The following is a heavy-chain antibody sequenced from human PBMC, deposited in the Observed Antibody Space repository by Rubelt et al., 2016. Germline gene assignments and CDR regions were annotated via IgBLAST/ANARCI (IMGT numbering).Heavy chain of an antibody. J-gene: IGHJ6*02. CDR2: ITGDGSST. Sequence: EVQLVESGGGLVKPGGSLRLSCAASGFTFSDAWMTWVRQAPGEGLLWVSRITGDGSSTSYADSVKGRFTISSDNAKNTLYLQMNSLRAEDTAVYYCTSVIYYSNYVWGQGTTVTVSS. CDR1: GFTFSDAW. CDR3: TSVIYYSNYV. V-gene: IGHV3-74*01.